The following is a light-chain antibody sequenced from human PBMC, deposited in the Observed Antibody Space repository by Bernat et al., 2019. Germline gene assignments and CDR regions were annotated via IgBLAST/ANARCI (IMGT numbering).Light chain of an antibody. CDR1: QTVSRA. Sequence: EIVLTQSPATLSLSPGERATLSCRASQTVSRAFAWYQQKPGQAPRLLIYDISVRATGIPARFSGSGSGTDFTLTISSLEAEDFAFYYCQQRTDWPRLSFGGGTKVEI. J-gene: IGKJ4*01. CDR2: DIS. CDR3: QQRTDWPRLS. V-gene: IGKV3-11*01.